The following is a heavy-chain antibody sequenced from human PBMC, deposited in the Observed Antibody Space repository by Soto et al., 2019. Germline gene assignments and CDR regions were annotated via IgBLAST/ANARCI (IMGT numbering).Heavy chain of an antibody. Sequence: SETLSLTCAVYGGSFSGYFWSWIRQPPGKGLEWIGEIFHGGSTNYSPSLKSRVTISVDTSKNQFSLELSSVTAADTAVYYCARPHYDSNTFYYFFDYWGQGTLVTSPQ. V-gene: IGHV4-34*12. CDR2: IFHGGST. CDR3: ARPHYDSNTFYYFFDY. CDR1: GGSFSGYF. D-gene: IGHD3-22*01. J-gene: IGHJ4*02.